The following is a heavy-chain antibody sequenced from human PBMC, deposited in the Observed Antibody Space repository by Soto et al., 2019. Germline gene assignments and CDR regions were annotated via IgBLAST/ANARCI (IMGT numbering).Heavy chain of an antibody. Sequence: QVQLVQSGAEVKKPGASVRVSCKASGDTFTSYDINWVRQATGQGLEWMGWMNPNSDNTGYGQKFQGRVTMTRNTSTSTGYMELSSLRSEDTAVYYCARGRFLVSRNYVFDIWGQGTMVTVSS. J-gene: IGHJ3*02. V-gene: IGHV1-8*01. D-gene: IGHD3-3*01. CDR2: MNPNSDNT. CDR1: GDTFTSYD. CDR3: ARGRFLVSRNYVFDI.